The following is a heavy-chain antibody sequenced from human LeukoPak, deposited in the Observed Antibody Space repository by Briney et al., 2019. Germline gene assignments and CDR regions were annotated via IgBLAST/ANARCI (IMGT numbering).Heavy chain of an antibody. CDR2: IYTSGST. CDR3: ARGRRLYYYDSSGYYYFDY. V-gene: IGHV4-61*02. D-gene: IGHD3-22*01. Sequence: PSQTLSLTCTVSGGSISSGSYYWSWIPQPAGKGLEWIGRIYTSGSTNYNPSLKSRVTISVDTSKNHFSLKLSSVTAADTAVYYCARGRRLYYYDSSGYYYFDYWGQGTLVTDSS. J-gene: IGHJ4*02. CDR1: GGSISSGSYY.